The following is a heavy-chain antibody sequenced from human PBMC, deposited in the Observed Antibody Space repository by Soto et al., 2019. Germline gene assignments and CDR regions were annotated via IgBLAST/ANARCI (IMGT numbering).Heavy chain of an antibody. CDR2: IGPRDSYV. Sequence: PGESLKISCTGFGYTFTTFWISWVRQMPGKGLEWMGRIGPRDSYVNYSPSFQGHVTISADKSISTAYLQWGSLKASDTAMYYCARLYCTTSTCDSWFDPWGQGTLVTVSS. CDR1: GYTFTTFW. D-gene: IGHD2-2*01. V-gene: IGHV5-10-1*01. CDR3: ARLYCTTSTCDSWFDP. J-gene: IGHJ5*02.